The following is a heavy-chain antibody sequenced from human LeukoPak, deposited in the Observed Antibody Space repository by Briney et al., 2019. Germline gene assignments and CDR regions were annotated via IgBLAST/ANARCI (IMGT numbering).Heavy chain of an antibody. V-gene: IGHV1-18*01. D-gene: IGHD2-2*01. Sequence: GASVKVSCKASGYTFTSYGISWVRQAPGQGLEWMGWISAYNGNTNYAQKLQGRVTMTTDTSTSTAYMELRSLRSDDTAVYYCARASKGYCSSTSCYPSPNREDYWGQGTLVTVSS. J-gene: IGHJ4*02. CDR3: ARASKGYCSSTSCYPSPNREDY. CDR2: ISAYNGNT. CDR1: GYTFTSYG.